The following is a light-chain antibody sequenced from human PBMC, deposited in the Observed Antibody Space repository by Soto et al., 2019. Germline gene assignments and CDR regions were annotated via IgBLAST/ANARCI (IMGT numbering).Light chain of an antibody. CDR1: QTVYSNN. Sequence: EIVLKQSPGTLSVSPGERATLSCRASQTVYSNNLAWYQQKPGQAPSLLIYGTSSRATGIPDRFSGSGSGTDFTLTISRPEPEDSAIYYSQQYLSWTFGQGTKVEI. CDR3: QQYLSWT. J-gene: IGKJ1*01. CDR2: GTS. V-gene: IGKV3-20*01.